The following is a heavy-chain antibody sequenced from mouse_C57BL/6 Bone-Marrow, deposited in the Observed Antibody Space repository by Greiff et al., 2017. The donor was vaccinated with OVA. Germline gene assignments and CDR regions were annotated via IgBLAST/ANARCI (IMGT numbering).Heavy chain of an antibody. J-gene: IGHJ2*01. CDR3: ARGCYGSGAYFDY. D-gene: IGHD1-1*01. V-gene: IGHV14-2*01. CDR1: GFNINDYY. CDR2: IDPEDGES. Sequence: EVQLQQSGAELVKPGASVKLSCTASGFNINDYYMHWVKQRPEQGLEWIGRIDPEDGESKSDPTFQGKATITADTSSNTAYLQLSSLTSEDAAVYYCARGCYGSGAYFDYWGQGTTLTVSS.